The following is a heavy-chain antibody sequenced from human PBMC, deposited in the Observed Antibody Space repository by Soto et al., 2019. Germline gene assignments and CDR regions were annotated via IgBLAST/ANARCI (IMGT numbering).Heavy chain of an antibody. CDR3: ARDIGGGNWFDP. D-gene: IGHD1-26*01. CDR1: GFSFSSYE. Sequence: EVQLVESGGGLVQPGGSLRLSCEASGFSFSSYEMNWVRQAPGKGLEWVSYISTGGGAIHYADSVKGRFTVSRDNAKSSLFLQMKSPRAEEQALYYCARDIGGGNWFDPWGQGTLVTVSS. V-gene: IGHV3-48*03. J-gene: IGHJ5*02. CDR2: ISTGGGAI.